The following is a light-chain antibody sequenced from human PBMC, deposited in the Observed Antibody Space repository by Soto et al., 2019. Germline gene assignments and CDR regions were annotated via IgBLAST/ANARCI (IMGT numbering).Light chain of an antibody. J-gene: IGKJ1*01. Sequence: EVVMTQSPSTLSVSPGEGATLSCRASQSVTSNYLAWYQQKPGKAPRLLIHGISNRATGVPERFSGSGSGTDVTLTISRLEPEDFAVYYCQQYTAWPLTCGQGTKGDI. CDR2: GIS. CDR3: QQYTAWPLT. V-gene: IGKV3-20*01. CDR1: QSVTSNY.